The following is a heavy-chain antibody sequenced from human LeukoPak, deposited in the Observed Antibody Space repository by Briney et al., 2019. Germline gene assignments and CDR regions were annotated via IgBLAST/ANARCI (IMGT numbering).Heavy chain of an antibody. CDR3: ARVASTFDY. CDR2: INHGGST. Sequence: SETLSLTCAVYGGSFSGYYWSWIRQPPGKGLEWIGEINHGGSTNYNPSLKSRVTISVDTSKNQFSLKLSSVTAADTAVYYCARVASTFDYWGQGTLVTVSS. CDR1: GGSFSGYY. J-gene: IGHJ4*02. V-gene: IGHV4-34*01. D-gene: IGHD2-15*01.